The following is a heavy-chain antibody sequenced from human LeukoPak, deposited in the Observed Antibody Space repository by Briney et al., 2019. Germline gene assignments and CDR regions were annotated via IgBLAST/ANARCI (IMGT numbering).Heavy chain of an antibody. J-gene: IGHJ5*02. CDR3: TRHPGLRSVAGWTWFDP. CDR2: IRSKANSYAT. V-gene: IGHV3-73*01. Sequence: GGSLRLSCAASGFTFSGSAMHWVRQASGKGLEWVGRIRSKANSYATAYAASMKGRFTISRDDSKNTAYLQMNSLKTEDTAVYYCTRHPGLRSVAGWTWFDPWGQGTLVTVSS. D-gene: IGHD6-19*01. CDR1: GFTFSGSA.